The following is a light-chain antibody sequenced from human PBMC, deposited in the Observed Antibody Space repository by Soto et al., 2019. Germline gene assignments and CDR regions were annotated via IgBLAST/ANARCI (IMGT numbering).Light chain of an antibody. V-gene: IGLV2-14*01. J-gene: IGLJ1*01. Sequence: QSALSQPASMSGSPGQSITISCTGTSSDLGAHNFVSWYQQHPGKAPKLIIFEVIARPSEVSNRFSGSKSGNTASLTISGLQAEDEADYYCSSYRTSTYVFGTGTKLTVL. CDR3: SSYRTSTYV. CDR1: SSDLGAHNF. CDR2: EVI.